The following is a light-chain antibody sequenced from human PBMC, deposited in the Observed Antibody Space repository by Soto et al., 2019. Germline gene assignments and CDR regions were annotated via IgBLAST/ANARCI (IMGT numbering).Light chain of an antibody. CDR3: QQYNNWPRT. CDR2: GAS. CDR1: QSVSSN. J-gene: IGKJ1*01. Sequence: EIVMTQSPATLSVSPGERATLSCRASQSVSSNLAWYQQKPGQAPRLLIDGASTRATGIPARFSGSGSGTEFTLPISSLQSEDFAVYYCQQYNNWPRTFGQGTK. V-gene: IGKV3-15*01.